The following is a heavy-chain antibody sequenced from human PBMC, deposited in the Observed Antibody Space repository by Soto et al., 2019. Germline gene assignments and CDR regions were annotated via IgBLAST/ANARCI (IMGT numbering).Heavy chain of an antibody. CDR2: IYYSGST. CDR1: GGSISSYY. V-gene: IGHV4-59*12. Sequence: SETLSLTCTVSGGSISSYYWSWIRQPPGKGLEWIGYIYYSGSTNYNPSLKSRVTISVDTSKNQFSLKLSSVTAADTAVYYCARETTFGGVIVYDYWGQGTLVTVSS. CDR3: ARETTFGGVIVYDY. J-gene: IGHJ4*02. D-gene: IGHD3-16*02.